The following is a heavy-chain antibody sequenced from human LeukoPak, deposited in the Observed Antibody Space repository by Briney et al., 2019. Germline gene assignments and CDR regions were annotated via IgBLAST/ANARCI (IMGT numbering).Heavy chain of an antibody. D-gene: IGHD4-17*01. Sequence: PGGSLRLSCAASGFTFSSYSMNWVRQAPGKGLEWVSYISSSSSTIYYADSVKGRFTISRDNAKNSLYLQMNSLRAEDTAVYYCARGGGDYYYYYYMDVWGKGPTVTVSS. V-gene: IGHV3-48*01. J-gene: IGHJ6*03. CDR2: ISSSSSTI. CDR1: GFTFSSYS. CDR3: ARGGGDYYYYYYMDV.